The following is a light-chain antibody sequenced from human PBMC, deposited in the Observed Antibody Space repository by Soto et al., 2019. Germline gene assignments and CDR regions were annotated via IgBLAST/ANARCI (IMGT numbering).Light chain of an antibody. Sequence: QTVVTQEPSFSVSPVGTVTLTCALTSGLVSTGHYPSWYQQTPGQAPRTLIYSTNTRSSGVPDRFSGSILGNKAALTITGAQADDESDYYCVLYMGSGISVFGAGTKVTVL. CDR1: SGLVSTGHY. V-gene: IGLV8-61*01. CDR3: VLYMGSGISV. J-gene: IGLJ1*01. CDR2: STN.